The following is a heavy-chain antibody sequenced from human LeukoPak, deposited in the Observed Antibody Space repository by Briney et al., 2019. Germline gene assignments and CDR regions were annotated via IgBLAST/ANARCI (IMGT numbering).Heavy chain of an antibody. CDR3: ARRTAYYDSSGYHQEYYYGMDV. J-gene: IGHJ6*02. Sequence: SVNVSCKASGGTFSSYAISWVRQAPGQGLEWMGGIIPIFGTANYAQKFQGRVTITADESTSTAYMELSSLRSEDTAVYYCARRTAYYDSSGYHQEYYYGMDVWGQGTTVTVSS. CDR2: IIPIFGTA. D-gene: IGHD3-22*01. CDR1: GGTFSSYA. V-gene: IGHV1-69*13.